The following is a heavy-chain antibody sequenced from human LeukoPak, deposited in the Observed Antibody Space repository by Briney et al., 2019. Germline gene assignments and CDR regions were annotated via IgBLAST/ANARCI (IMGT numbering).Heavy chain of an antibody. CDR2: IYYSGST. Sequence: SETLSLTCTVSGGSISSSSYYWGWIRQPPGMGLEWIGSIYYSGSTYYNPSLKSRVTISVDTSKNQFSLKLSSVTAADTAVYYCARARWAGTYYYDSSGYRGPYYFDYWGQGTLVTVSS. CDR3: ARARWAGTYYYDSSGYRGPYYFDY. CDR1: GGSISSSSYY. D-gene: IGHD3-22*01. V-gene: IGHV4-39*07. J-gene: IGHJ4*02.